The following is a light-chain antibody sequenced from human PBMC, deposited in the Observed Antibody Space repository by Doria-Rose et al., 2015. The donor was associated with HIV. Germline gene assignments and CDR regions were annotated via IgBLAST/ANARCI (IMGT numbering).Light chain of an antibody. Sequence: TQSPSSLSASVGDRVTITCRTSQSISGYLNWYQHQPGKAPKLLIYAASSLQSGVPSRFSGSGSGTDFTLTISSLQPEDFATYYCQQTYTAPRTFGQGTNLEIK. V-gene: IGKV1-39*01. CDR2: AAS. CDR1: QSISGY. CDR3: QQTYTAPRT. J-gene: IGKJ2*01.